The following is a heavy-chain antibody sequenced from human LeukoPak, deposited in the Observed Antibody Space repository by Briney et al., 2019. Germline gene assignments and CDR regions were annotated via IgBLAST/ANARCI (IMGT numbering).Heavy chain of an antibody. J-gene: IGHJ3*02. CDR3: TREEIKAVAGTGAFDI. V-gene: IGHV3-49*03. Sequence: GRSLRLSCTASGFTFGDYAMSWFRQAPGKGREWVGFIRSKAYGGTTGYAASVKGRFTISRDDSKSIAYLQMNSLKTEDTAVYYCTREEIKAVAGTGAFDIWGQGTMVTVSS. CDR1: GFTFGDYA. CDR2: IRSKAYGGTT. D-gene: IGHD6-19*01.